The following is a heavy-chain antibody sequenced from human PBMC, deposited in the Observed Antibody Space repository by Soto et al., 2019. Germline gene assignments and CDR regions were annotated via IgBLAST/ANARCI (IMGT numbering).Heavy chain of an antibody. J-gene: IGHJ6*02. Sequence: PGEPLKVSWKAAGCSFTSHWISWVRQMPGKGLEWMGRIDPSDSYTNYSPSFQGHVTISADKSISTAYLQWSSLKASDTAMYYCARTSMQSRGYSYGHGGMDVWGQGTTVTVS. CDR1: GCSFTSHW. CDR3: ARTSMQSRGYSYGHGGMDV. D-gene: IGHD5-18*01. V-gene: IGHV5-10-1*01. CDR2: IDPSDSYT.